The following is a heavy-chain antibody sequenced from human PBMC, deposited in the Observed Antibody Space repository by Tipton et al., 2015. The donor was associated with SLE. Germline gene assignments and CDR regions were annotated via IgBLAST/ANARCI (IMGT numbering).Heavy chain of an antibody. CDR3: ARHPPGLRGNGMDV. D-gene: IGHD4-17*01. Sequence: SLRLSCAASGFTFSSYSMTWVRQAPGKGLEWVSSISSSSSYISSADSFKGRFTISRDNAKNSLYLQMNSLRVEDTAVYYCARHPPGLRGNGMDVWGQGTTVTVSS. CDR1: GFTFSSYS. J-gene: IGHJ6*02. CDR2: ISSSSSYI. V-gene: IGHV3-21*01.